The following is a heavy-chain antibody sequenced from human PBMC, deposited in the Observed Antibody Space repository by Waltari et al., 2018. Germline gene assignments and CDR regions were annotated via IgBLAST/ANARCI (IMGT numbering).Heavy chain of an antibody. CDR2: ISYDGSNK. CDR1: GFPFSSHC. V-gene: IGHV3-30*18. Sequence: VQLVESGGGVVQPGRSLRLSCAASGFPFSSHCMHLVRQAPGKGREWVAVISYDGSNKYYADSVKGRFTISRDNAKNSLYLQMNSLRAEETALYYCAKGGGDYYDSSGYRGTIDYWGQGTLVTVSS. CDR3: AKGGGDYYDSSGYRGTIDY. J-gene: IGHJ4*02. D-gene: IGHD3-22*01.